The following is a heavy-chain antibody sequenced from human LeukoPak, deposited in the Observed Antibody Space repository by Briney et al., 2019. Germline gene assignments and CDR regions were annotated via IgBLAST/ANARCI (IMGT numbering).Heavy chain of an antibody. Sequence: QPGGSLRLSCVASGFPFSSYWMTWVRQAPGKGLEWVANIKQDGSKKSYVDSVKGRFTISRDNAKNSLYLQMNSLRAEDTAVYYCVRDGVGAPPFDYWGQGVLVTVSS. V-gene: IGHV3-7*01. CDR1: GFPFSSYW. J-gene: IGHJ4*02. D-gene: IGHD1-26*01. CDR3: VRDGVGAPPFDY. CDR2: IKQDGSKK.